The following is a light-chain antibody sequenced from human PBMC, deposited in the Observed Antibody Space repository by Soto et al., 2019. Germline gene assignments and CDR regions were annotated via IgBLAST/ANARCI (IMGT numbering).Light chain of an antibody. CDR3: QQSYSSPMYT. Sequence: DIQMTQSPSSLSASVGDRVTITCRASQNINRYLNWYQQKPGKAPKLLIYAASTLQSGVPSRFSGSGSGTDFTLTISSLQTEDFATYSCQQSYSSPMYTFGQGTKLEI. CDR2: AAS. J-gene: IGKJ2*01. V-gene: IGKV1-39*01. CDR1: QNINRY.